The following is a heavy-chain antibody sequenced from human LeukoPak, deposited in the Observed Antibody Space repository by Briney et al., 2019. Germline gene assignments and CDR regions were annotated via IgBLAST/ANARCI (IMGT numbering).Heavy chain of an antibody. V-gene: IGHV1-69*04. J-gene: IGHJ5*02. D-gene: IGHD3-22*01. CDR2: IIPILGIA. CDR3: ARPIYYYDSSGYTP. Sequence: GASVKVSCKASGGTFSSYAISWVRQAPGQGLEWMGRIIPILGIANYAQKFQGRVTITADKSTSTAYMELSSLRSEDTAVYYCARPIYYYDSSGYTPWGQGTLVTVSS. CDR1: GGTFSSYA.